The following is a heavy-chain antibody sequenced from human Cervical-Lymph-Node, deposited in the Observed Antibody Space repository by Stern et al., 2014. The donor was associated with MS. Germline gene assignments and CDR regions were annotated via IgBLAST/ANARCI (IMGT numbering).Heavy chain of an antibody. V-gene: IGHV3-11*01. CDR2: ISRRGRTI. Sequence: VHLVESGGGLVKPGGSLRLSCAASGFTFSDHYMTWIRQAPGKGLEWLSYISRRGRTIYYADSVKGRFTISRDNAKNALYLQMHDLRAEDTAVYYCARDQITGVAEASYYSDYGMDVWGQGIAVTVSS. CDR1: GFTFSDHY. J-gene: IGHJ6*02. D-gene: IGHD4-23*01. CDR3: ARDQITGVAEASYYSDYGMDV.